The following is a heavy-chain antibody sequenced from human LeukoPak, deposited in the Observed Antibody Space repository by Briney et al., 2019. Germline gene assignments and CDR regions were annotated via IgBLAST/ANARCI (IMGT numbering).Heavy chain of an antibody. Sequence: SETLSLTCTVSGGSISSYYWSWIRQPPGKGLEWIGEINHSGSTNYNPSLKSRVTISVDTSKNQFSLKLSSVTAADTAVYYCASNGYCSSTSCYSNWFDPWGQGTLVTVSS. D-gene: IGHD2-2*01. J-gene: IGHJ5*02. CDR3: ASNGYCSSTSCYSNWFDP. CDR2: INHSGST. CDR1: GGSISSYY. V-gene: IGHV4-34*01.